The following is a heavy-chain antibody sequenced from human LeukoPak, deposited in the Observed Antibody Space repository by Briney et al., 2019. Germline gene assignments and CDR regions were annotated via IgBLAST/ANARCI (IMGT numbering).Heavy chain of an antibody. V-gene: IGHV4-59*08. CDR1: GGSISSYY. D-gene: IGHD2-21*02. CDR2: ISYSGST. J-gene: IGHJ4*02. Sequence: SETLSLTCTVSGGSISSYYWSWIRQPPGKGLEWIGYISYSGSTNYNPSLRSRVTISVDKSKNQFSLKLSSVTAADTAVYYCARYGDGYSFDYWGQGTLVTVPS. CDR3: ARYGDGYSFDY.